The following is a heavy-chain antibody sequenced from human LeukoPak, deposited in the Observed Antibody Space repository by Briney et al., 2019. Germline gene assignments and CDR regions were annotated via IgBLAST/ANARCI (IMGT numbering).Heavy chain of an antibody. J-gene: IGHJ3*02. CDR3: ARDSYDSRGNLDPFDT. D-gene: IGHD3-22*01. CDR1: GYTFTSYG. V-gene: IGHV1-18*01. CDR2: ISAYNGNT. Sequence: ASVKVSCKASGYTFTSYGISWVRQAPGQGLEWMGWISAYNGNTNYAQKLQGRVTMTTDTSTSTAYMELRSLRSDDTAVYYCARDSYDSRGNLDPFDTWAKGQWSPSLQ.